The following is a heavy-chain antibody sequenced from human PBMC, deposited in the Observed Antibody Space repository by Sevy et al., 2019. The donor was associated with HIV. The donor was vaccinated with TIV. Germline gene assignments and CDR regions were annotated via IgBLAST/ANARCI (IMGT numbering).Heavy chain of an antibody. J-gene: IGHJ5*02. D-gene: IGHD4-17*01. CDR1: GGSISSGSYY. CDR2: IYTSGST. CDR3: ARAYTTVTTSYRFDP. Sequence: SETLSLTCTVSGGSISSGSYYWSWIRQPAGKGLEWIGRIYTSGSTNYNPSLKGRVTMSVDTSKNQFSLKLSSVTAADTAVYYCARAYTTVTTSYRFDPWGQGTLVTVSS. V-gene: IGHV4-61*02.